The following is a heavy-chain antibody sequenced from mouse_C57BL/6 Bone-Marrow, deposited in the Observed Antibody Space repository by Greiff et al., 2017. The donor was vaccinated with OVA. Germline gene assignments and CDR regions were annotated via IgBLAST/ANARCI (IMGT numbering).Heavy chain of an antibody. CDR1: GFNIKDDY. J-gene: IGHJ1*03. CDR3: TTRRVDYYGSSYVPWYFDV. CDR2: IDPENGDT. D-gene: IGHD1-1*01. Sequence: EVQLQESGAELVRPGASVKLSCTASGFNIKDDYMPWVKQRPEQGLEWIGWIDPENGDTEYASKFQGKATITADTSSNTAYLQLSSLTSEDTAVYYCTTRRVDYYGSSYVPWYFDVWGTGTTVTVSS. V-gene: IGHV14-4*01.